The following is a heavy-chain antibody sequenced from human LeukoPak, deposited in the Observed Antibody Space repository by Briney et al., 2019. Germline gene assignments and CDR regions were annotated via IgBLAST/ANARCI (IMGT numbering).Heavy chain of an antibody. CDR3: ARDPGWFDP. V-gene: IGHV4-59*01. Sequence: SETLSLTCTVPGGSISSYYWSWIRQPPGKGLEWIGYIYYSGSTNYNPSLKSRVTISVDTSKNQFSLKLSSVTAADTAVYYCARDPGWFDPWGQGTLVTVSS. CDR1: GGSISSYY. CDR2: IYYSGST. D-gene: IGHD7-27*01. J-gene: IGHJ5*02.